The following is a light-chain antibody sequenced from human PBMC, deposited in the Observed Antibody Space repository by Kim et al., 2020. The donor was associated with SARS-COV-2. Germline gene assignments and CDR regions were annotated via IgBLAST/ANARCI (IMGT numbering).Light chain of an antibody. CDR2: AAS. CDR1: QEIDNP. Sequence: ASGSERVTFRCRASQEIDNPIAWYQQKPGKVTKVLIYAASTLQSGVPSRFCGSRCGTEFTLTIGSLQTEDVATYYCQKYNSAALAFGPGNKVEIK. CDR3: QKYNSAALA. J-gene: IGKJ1*01. V-gene: IGKV1-27*01.